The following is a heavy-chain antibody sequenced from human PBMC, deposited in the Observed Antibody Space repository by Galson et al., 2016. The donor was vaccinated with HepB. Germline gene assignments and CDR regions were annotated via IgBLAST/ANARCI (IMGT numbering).Heavy chain of an antibody. V-gene: IGHV3-64D*08. J-gene: IGHJ4*02. CDR2: ISSNGGST. CDR3: VKRGQERSFDY. Sequence: SLRLSCAASGFTFSSYAMYWVCQAPGKGLEYVSAISSNGGSTYYADSVKGRFTISRDNSKSTLYLQMSSLRAEDTAVYYCVKRGQERSFDYWGQGTLVTVSS. D-gene: IGHD1-26*01. CDR1: GFTFSSYA.